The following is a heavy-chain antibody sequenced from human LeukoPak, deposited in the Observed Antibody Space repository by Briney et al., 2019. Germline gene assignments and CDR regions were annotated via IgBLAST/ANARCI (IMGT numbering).Heavy chain of an antibody. V-gene: IGHV3-21*01. CDR2: ISNSGTYV. J-gene: IGHJ3*02. D-gene: IGHD3-16*01. Sequence: GGSLRLSCAASGFTFSSYSMNCARQAPGEGREWVSSISNSGTYVYYADSVKGRFNISRDNAKNSLSLQMNSLRADDAAVYYCARASSKQLAAYLPDGFDIWGQGTMVTVSS. CDR1: GFTFSSYS. CDR3: ARASSKQLAAYLPDGFDI.